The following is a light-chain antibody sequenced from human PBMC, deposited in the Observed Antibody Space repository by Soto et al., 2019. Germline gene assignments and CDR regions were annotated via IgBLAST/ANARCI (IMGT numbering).Light chain of an antibody. J-gene: IGLJ1*01. CDR3: GSWDSSLSAYV. V-gene: IGLV2-14*01. CDR2: EVS. Sequence: QSALTQPASVSGSPGQSITISCTGTSSDIGGYNYVSWYQQHPGKAPKLMIYEVSSRPSGVSNRFSGSKSGNTASLTISGLQAEDEADYYCGSWDSSLSAYVFGTGTKVTVL. CDR1: SSDIGGYNY.